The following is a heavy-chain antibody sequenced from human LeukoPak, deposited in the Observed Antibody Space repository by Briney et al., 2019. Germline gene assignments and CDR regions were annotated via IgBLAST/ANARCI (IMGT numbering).Heavy chain of an antibody. J-gene: IGHJ4*02. Sequence: PGGSLRLSCAASGFTFSSYAMSWVRQAPAKGLEWVSAISGSGGSTYYADSVKGRFTISRDNSKNTLYLQMNSLRAEDTAVYYCAKGREVRYCSGGSCFYCDYWGQGTLVTVSS. V-gene: IGHV3-23*01. CDR1: GFTFSSYA. D-gene: IGHD2-15*01. CDR3: AKGREVRYCSGGSCFYCDY. CDR2: ISGSGGST.